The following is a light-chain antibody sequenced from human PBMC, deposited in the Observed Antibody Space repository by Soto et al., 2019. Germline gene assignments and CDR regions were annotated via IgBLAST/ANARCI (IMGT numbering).Light chain of an antibody. CDR3: QHYNSYGT. CDR2: HAS. J-gene: IGKJ1*01. CDR1: QSIDRW. Sequence: DLQLPPSPSTLPASVGDSVTITCRASQSIDRWLAWYQQKPGKAPKILIYHASSLEPGVPSMFSGSGSGTEFTLTISSLQPDDFATYYCQHYNSYGTFGQGTKVDIK. V-gene: IGKV1-5*01.